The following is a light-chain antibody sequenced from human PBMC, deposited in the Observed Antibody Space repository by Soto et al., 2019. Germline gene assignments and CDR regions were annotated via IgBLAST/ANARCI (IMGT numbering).Light chain of an antibody. CDR3: QHYYNWPRT. V-gene: IGKV3-15*01. CDR2: AAS. Sequence: EIVMAQSPATLSVSSGERTTLSCRASQSIGTNLAWYQQKPGQAPRLLIYAASTRATGIPATFSGSGSGTAFSLTIISLQSEDFAVYYCQHYYNWPRTFGQGTKVDIK. CDR1: QSIGTN. J-gene: IGKJ1*01.